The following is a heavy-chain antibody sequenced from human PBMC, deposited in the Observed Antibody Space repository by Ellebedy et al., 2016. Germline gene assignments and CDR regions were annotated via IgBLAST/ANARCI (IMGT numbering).Heavy chain of an antibody. V-gene: IGHV3-23*01. Sequence: GGSLRLXXAGSGFTFSTYVFTWVRQAPGKGLEWVSAISGSGGGTFYAGSVKGRFTISRDNSKNTLYLQMNSLRAEDTAVYFCAKLTTGDHVSWGQGTLVTVSS. CDR3: AKLTTGDHVS. J-gene: IGHJ5*02. CDR1: GFTFSTYV. CDR2: ISGSGGGT. D-gene: IGHD7-27*01.